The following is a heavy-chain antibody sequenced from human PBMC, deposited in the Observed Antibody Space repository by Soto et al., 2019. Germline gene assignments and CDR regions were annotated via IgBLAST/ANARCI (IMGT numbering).Heavy chain of an antibody. V-gene: IGHV3-23*01. CDR2: VSIGGST. J-gene: IGHJ4*02. Sequence: DVQLLESGGGLVQPEGSLRLSCAASGFTFSSYAMGWVRQGPGKGLEWVAVVSIGGSTHYADSVRGRFTISRDNSKNTLSLQMNRLTDEDTAVYFCAKRRGAGGQFDYWGQGALVTVSS. D-gene: IGHD2-15*01. CDR1: GFTFSSYA. CDR3: AKRRGAGGQFDY.